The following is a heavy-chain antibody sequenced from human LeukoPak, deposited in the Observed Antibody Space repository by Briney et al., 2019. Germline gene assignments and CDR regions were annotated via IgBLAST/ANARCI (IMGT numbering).Heavy chain of an antibody. CDR2: CHTSGST. J-gene: IGHJ4*02. CDR1: GGSISSYY. D-gene: IGHD3-22*01. Sequence: SETLSLTCTVSGGSISSYYWSWIRQPPGKGLEWIGRCHTSGSTNYNPSLKSRVTMSADTSKNQFSLQLSSVTAADTAVYYCARDTYYYDSSGYSNFDYWGQGTLVTVSS. CDR3: ARDTYYYDSSGYSNFDY. V-gene: IGHV4-4*07.